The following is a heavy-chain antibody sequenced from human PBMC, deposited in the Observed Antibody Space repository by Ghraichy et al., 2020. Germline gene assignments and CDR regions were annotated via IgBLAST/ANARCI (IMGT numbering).Heavy chain of an antibody. CDR3: ARHAHNGGFGD. CDR2: IYYSGST. V-gene: IGHV4-39*01. Sequence: ESLRLSCTVSGGAISTSSHYWAWVRQPPGKGLEWIGSIYYSGSTYYSPSFKTRVTISVDTSKKQFSLKLSSVTASDTAVYYCARHAHNGGFGDWGQGTLVTVSS. D-gene: IGHD2-8*01. J-gene: IGHJ1*01. CDR1: GGAISTSSHY.